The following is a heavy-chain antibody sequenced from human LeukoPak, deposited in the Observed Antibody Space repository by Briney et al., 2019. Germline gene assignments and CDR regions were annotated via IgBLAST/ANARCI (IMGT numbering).Heavy chain of an antibody. Sequence: SGPTLVNPTQTLTLTCTFSGFSLSTGGMCVSWIRQPPGKALEWLARIDWDGDKHYSTSLKTRLTISKDTSKNQVVLTMTNMDPVDTATYYCARIRYSYGYVYWGQGTLVTVSS. CDR3: ARIRYSYGYVY. J-gene: IGHJ4*02. V-gene: IGHV2-70*11. D-gene: IGHD5-18*01. CDR1: GFSLSTGGMC. CDR2: IDWDGDK.